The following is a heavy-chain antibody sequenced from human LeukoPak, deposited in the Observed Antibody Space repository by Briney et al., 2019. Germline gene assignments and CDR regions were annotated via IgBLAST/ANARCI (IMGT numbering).Heavy chain of an antibody. V-gene: IGHV3-30*18. CDR2: ISYDGSNK. CDR1: GFTFSNYG. D-gene: IGHD1-1*01. J-gene: IGHJ4*02. CDR3: AKSKGTTGTTGVDC. Sequence: GGSLRLSCAASGFTFSNYGMHWVRQAPGKGLEWVAVISYDGSNKYYADSVKGRFTIARDNYKNTLYLQMNSLRAEDTAVYYCAKSKGTTGTTGVDCWGQGTLVTVSS.